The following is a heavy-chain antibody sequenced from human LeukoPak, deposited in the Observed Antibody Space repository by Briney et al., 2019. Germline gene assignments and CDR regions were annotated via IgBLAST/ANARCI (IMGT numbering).Heavy chain of an antibody. V-gene: IGHV3-15*01. CDR3: RLMVYAPLEDYYYYGMDV. CDR2: IKSKTDGGTT. CDR1: GFTFSNAW. J-gene: IGHJ6*02. D-gene: IGHD2-8*01. Sequence: GGSLRLSCAASGFTFSNAWMSWVRQAPGKGLEWVGRIKSKTDGGTTDYAAPVKGRFTISRDDSKNTLYLQMNSLKTEDTAVYYCRLMVYAPLEDYYYYGMDVWGQGTTVTVSS.